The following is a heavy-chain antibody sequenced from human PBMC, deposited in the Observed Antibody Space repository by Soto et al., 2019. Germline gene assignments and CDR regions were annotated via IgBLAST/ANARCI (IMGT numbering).Heavy chain of an antibody. J-gene: IGHJ4*02. CDR3: ARGSGIVALPGELEDVKYDY. CDR1: GQSFSGHS. D-gene: IGHD1-1*01. V-gene: IGHV4-34*01. Sequence: QVQLQQWGAGLVKPSETLSLSCAVYGQSFSGHSWAWIRQPPGKGLEWSGEINESGSTYYNPSLKSRVTISTDTSQNQFSLKLSSVSAADTAAYFCARGSGIVALPGELEDVKYDYWGQGTLVNVSS. CDR2: INESGST.